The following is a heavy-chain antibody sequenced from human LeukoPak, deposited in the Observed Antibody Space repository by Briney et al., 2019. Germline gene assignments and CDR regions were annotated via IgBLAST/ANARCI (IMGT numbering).Heavy chain of an antibody. CDR3: ARGLIPPYYYGSGSYSIDY. CDR1: GGSISSGGYY. D-gene: IGHD3-10*01. V-gene: IGHV4-31*03. CDR2: IYYSGST. Sequence: SETLSLTCTVSGGSISSGGYYWSWIRQHPGKGLEWIGYIYYSGSTYYNPSLKSRVTISVDTSKNQFSLKLSSVTAADTAVYYCARGLIPPYYYGSGSYSIDYWGQGTLVTVSS. J-gene: IGHJ4*02.